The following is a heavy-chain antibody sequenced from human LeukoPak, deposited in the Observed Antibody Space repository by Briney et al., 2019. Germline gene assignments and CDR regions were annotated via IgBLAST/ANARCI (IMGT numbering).Heavy chain of an antibody. Sequence: GGSLRLSCAASGFTFSSYWMNWVRQAPGTGLEWVANINQDGSTKYYLDSVKGRFTISRDNAKDSLYLQMNSLRAEETAVYYCARGLSTTPNWFDPWGQGTLVTVSS. D-gene: IGHD1-1*01. CDR1: GFTFSSYW. J-gene: IGHJ5*02. CDR3: ARGLSTTPNWFDP. V-gene: IGHV3-7*01. CDR2: INQDGSTK.